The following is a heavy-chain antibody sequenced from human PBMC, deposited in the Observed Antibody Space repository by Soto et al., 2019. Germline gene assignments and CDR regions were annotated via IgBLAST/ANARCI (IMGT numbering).Heavy chain of an antibody. J-gene: IGHJ6*02. Sequence: QVQLVQSGAEVKKPGASVKVSCKASGYTFTSYGISWVRQAPGQGLEWMGWISAYNGNTNYAQKLQGRVTMTTDTSTSTAYMALRSLRSDDTAVYYCARMTTVTTEGNYGMDVWGQGTTVTVSS. V-gene: IGHV1-18*04. D-gene: IGHD4-17*01. CDR1: GYTFTSYG. CDR3: ARMTTVTTEGNYGMDV. CDR2: ISAYNGNT.